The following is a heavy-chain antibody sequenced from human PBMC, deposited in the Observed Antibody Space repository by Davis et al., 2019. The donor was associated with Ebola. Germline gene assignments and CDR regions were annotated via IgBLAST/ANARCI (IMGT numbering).Heavy chain of an antibody. D-gene: IGHD6-19*01. CDR3: FIAVAGTRDY. Sequence: ASVKVSCKASGYTFTSYYMHWVRQAPGQGLEWMGIINPSGGSTSYAQKFQGRVTMTRDTSISTAYMELSRLRSDDTAVYYCFIAVAGTRDYWGQGTLVTVSS. V-gene: IGHV1-46*03. J-gene: IGHJ4*02. CDR2: INPSGGST. CDR1: GYTFTSYY.